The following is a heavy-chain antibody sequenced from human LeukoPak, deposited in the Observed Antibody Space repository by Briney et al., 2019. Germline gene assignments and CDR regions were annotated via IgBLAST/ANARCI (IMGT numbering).Heavy chain of an antibody. J-gene: IGHJ4*02. CDR3: TSGPMTTLTSY. D-gene: IGHD4-17*01. CDR1: GFTFSDHY. V-gene: IGHV3-72*01. CDR2: SRDRAKSYST. Sequence: GGSLTLSCAASGFTFSDHYVDWVRQAPGKGLEWVGRSRDRAKSYSTDYAASVKGRFTISRDNSKNSVYLQMNSLKTEDTAVYYCTSGPMTTLTSYWGQGTLVTVSS.